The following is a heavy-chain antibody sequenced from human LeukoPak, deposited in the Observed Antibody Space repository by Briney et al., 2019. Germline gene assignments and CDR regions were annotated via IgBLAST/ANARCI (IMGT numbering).Heavy chain of an antibody. D-gene: IGHD3-3*01. CDR2: INPNSGGT. V-gene: IGHV1-2*02. J-gene: IGHJ4*02. Sequence: ASVNVSCKASGYTFTGYYMHWVRPAPGQGLEWMGWINPNSGGTNYAQKFQGRVTMTRDTSISTAYMELSRLRSDDTAVYCCARAMRITIFGVADYWGQGTLVTVSS. CDR1: GYTFTGYY. CDR3: ARAMRITIFGVADY.